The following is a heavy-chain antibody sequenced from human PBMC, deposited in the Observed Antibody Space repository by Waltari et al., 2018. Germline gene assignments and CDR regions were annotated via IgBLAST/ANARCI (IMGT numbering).Heavy chain of an antibody. Sequence: QVQLQESGPGLVKPSETLSLTCAVSGYSISSGYYWGWIRHPPGKGLEWIGSIYHSGSTYYNPSLKSRVTISVDTSKNQFSLKLSSVTAADTAVYYCARVRENIVGATKYYFDYWGQGTLVTVSS. D-gene: IGHD1-26*01. J-gene: IGHJ4*02. CDR1: GYSISSGYY. CDR2: IYHSGST. CDR3: ARVRENIVGATKYYFDY. V-gene: IGHV4-38-2*01.